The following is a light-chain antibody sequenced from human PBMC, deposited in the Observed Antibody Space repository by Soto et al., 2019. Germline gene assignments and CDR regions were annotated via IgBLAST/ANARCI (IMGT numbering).Light chain of an antibody. J-gene: IGLJ3*02. CDR1: SSNIGSNT. Sequence: QLVLTQPPSASGTPGQRVTISCSGSSSNIGSNTVNWYQQLPGTAPTLLIYSNNQRPSGVPDRFSGSKSGTSASLAVNGLQSEDEADYYCAALDDSLNGPLFGGGTKLTVL. CDR3: AALDDSLNGPL. V-gene: IGLV1-44*01. CDR2: SNN.